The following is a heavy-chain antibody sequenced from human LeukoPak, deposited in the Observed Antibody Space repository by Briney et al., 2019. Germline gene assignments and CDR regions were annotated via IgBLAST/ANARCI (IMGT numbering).Heavy chain of an antibody. CDR1: RYSFTSYW. Sequence: GEPLKISCKGSRYSFTSYWIAWVRQMPGKGLEWMGMIHPGDSDTRYSPSFQGQVTISADKSISTAYLEWGSLKASDTAMFYCARLFPPDYWGQGTLVTVSS. J-gene: IGHJ4*02. V-gene: IGHV5-51*01. CDR3: ARLFPPDY. CDR2: IHPGDSDT.